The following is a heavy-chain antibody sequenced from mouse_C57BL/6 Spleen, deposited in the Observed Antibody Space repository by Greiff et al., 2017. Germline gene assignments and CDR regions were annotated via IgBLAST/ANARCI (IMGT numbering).Heavy chain of an antibody. CDR1: GYSITSGYY. CDR3: AREMVTTRYFDY. V-gene: IGHV3-6*01. D-gene: IGHD2-2*01. Sequence: EVKLMESGPGLVKPSQSLSLTCSVTGYSITSGYYWNWIRQFPGNKLEWMGYISYDGSNNYNPSLKNRITITRDTSKNQFCLKLNSVTTEYTATYYCAREMVTTRYFDYWGQGTTLTGSS. CDR2: ISYDGSN. J-gene: IGHJ2*01.